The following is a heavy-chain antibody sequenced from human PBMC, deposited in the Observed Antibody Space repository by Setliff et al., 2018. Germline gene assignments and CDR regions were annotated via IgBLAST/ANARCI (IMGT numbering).Heavy chain of an antibody. D-gene: IGHD7-27*01. J-gene: IGHJ4*02. CDR3: ATLTGDRGVDY. Sequence: PSETLSLTCAVSGYSISSGYNWGWIRQPPGKGLEWIASIYYRGSTSYNSSLKSRVSISVGTPKNQFSLNLNSVTAADTAVYYCATLTGDRGVDYWGQGRLVTVSS. CDR2: IYYRGST. V-gene: IGHV4-38-2*01. CDR1: GYSISSGYN.